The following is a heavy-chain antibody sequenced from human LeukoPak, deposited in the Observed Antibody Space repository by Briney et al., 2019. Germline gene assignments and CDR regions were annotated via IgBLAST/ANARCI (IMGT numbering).Heavy chain of an antibody. CDR3: ARGYYGSGSHCCHTYV. Sequence: PSETLSLTCAVFVGSFSGYYWSWIRQPPGKGLEWIGEINHSGSTNYNSSLKSRVTISVDTSKNQFSLKLSSVTAADTAVYYCARGYYGSGSHCCHTYVWGKGTPITVSA. J-gene: IGHJ6*04. CDR2: INHSGST. D-gene: IGHD3-10*01. CDR1: VGSFSGYY. V-gene: IGHV4-34*01.